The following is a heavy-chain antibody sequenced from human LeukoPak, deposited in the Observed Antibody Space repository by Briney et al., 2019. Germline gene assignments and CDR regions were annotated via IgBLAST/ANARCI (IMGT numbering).Heavy chain of an antibody. CDR2: INHSGST. J-gene: IGHJ5*02. CDR1: GFTFDDYG. Sequence: PGGSLRLSCAASGFTFDDYGMSWVRQAPGKGLEWIGEINHSGSTNYNPSLKSRVTISVDTSKNQFSLKLSSVTAADTAVYYCARASSHYDYVWGSFNWFDPWGQGTLVTVSS. D-gene: IGHD3-16*01. CDR3: ARASSHYDYVWGSFNWFDP. V-gene: IGHV4-34*01.